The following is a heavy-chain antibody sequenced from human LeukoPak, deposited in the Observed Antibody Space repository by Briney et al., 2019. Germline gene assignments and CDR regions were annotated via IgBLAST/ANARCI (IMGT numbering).Heavy chain of an antibody. J-gene: IGHJ4*02. CDR1: GYNFTPYW. Sequence: GESLKISCQSSGYNFTPYWIVWVRQMPGKGLEWMGITFAGYSYTIYSPSFQGQVTISVDKSISTAYLQWSSLKASDTAMYYCARHKPAATDYWGQGTLITVSS. CDR3: ARHKPAATDY. V-gene: IGHV5-51*01. CDR2: TFAGYSYT. D-gene: IGHD6-13*01.